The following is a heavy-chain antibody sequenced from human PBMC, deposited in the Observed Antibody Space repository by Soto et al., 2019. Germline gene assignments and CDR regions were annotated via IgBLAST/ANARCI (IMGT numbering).Heavy chain of an antibody. CDR2: IIPIFGTA. D-gene: IGHD2-15*01. Sequence: GASVKVSCKASGGTFSSYAISWVRQAPGQGLEWMGGIIPIFGTANYAQKFQGRVTITADESTSTAYMELSSLRSEDTAVYYCAREHCSGGSCYNYFDYWGQGTLVTVSS. V-gene: IGHV1-69*13. J-gene: IGHJ4*02. CDR1: GGTFSSYA. CDR3: AREHCSGGSCYNYFDY.